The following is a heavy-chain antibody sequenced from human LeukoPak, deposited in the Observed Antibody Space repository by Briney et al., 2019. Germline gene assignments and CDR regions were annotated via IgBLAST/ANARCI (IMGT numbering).Heavy chain of an antibody. Sequence: ASVKVSCKAFGYTFTSYFMHWVRQAPGQGLEWMGIINPSGGSTSYAQKFQGRVTMTRDTSTSTVYMELSSLRSEDTAVYYCARAGYYDSSGYYYGAHDYWGQGTLVTVSS. V-gene: IGHV1-46*01. CDR3: ARAGYYDSSGYYYGAHDY. J-gene: IGHJ4*02. D-gene: IGHD3-22*01. CDR2: INPSGGST. CDR1: GYTFTSYF.